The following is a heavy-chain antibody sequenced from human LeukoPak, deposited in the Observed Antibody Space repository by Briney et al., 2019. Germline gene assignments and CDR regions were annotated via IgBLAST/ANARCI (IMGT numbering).Heavy chain of an antibody. CDR3: AQTTYEGYFDY. CDR2: ISAYNGNT. J-gene: IGHJ4*02. CDR1: GYTFTSYG. D-gene: IGHD4-17*01. Sequence: ASVKVSCKASGYTFTSYGISWVRQAPGQGLEWMGWISAYNGNTNYAQKLQGRVTMTTDTATSTAYMELRSLRSDDTAVYYCAQTTYEGYFDYWGQGTLVTVSS. V-gene: IGHV1-18*01.